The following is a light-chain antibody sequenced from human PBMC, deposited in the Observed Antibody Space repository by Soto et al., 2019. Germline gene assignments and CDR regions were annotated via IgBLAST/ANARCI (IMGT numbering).Light chain of an antibody. CDR2: AAS. CDR3: QQYYNSALT. V-gene: IGKV1-39*01. CDR1: QSISNS. J-gene: IGKJ4*01. Sequence: DIQMTQSPSSLSASLGDRVTITCRASQSISNSLNWVQHKPGNAPKVLISAASTLQSGVPPRFSGSESGTDFTLTISSLQPEDSASYYCQQYYNSALTFGGGTKVEIK.